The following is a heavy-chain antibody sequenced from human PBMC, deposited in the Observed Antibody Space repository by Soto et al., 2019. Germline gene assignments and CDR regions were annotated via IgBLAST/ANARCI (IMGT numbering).Heavy chain of an antibody. D-gene: IGHD6-19*01. V-gene: IGHV1-2*02. CDR1: GYNFNGYY. CDR2: MNPNTGGA. Sequence: QVNLVQSGAEVKKPGASVKVSCKASGYNFNGYYIHWVRQAPGQGLEWMGWMNPNTGGANYAQKFQGKVTMTTDTSISTAYLELRSLTSDGTAVYYCAKVISTIGSKQWLAQTKHQALDYWGQGTLVTVSS. CDR3: AKVISTIGSKQWLAQTKHQALDY. J-gene: IGHJ4*02.